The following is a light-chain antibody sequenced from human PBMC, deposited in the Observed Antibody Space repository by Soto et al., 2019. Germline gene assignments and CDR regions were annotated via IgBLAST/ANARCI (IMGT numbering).Light chain of an antibody. CDR3: QQRSNWPPWT. Sequence: ETLLTQYPATLSLSPGERATLSCRASQSVDTFLAWYQQKPGQAPRLLIYDASNRATDIPARFSGSGSGTDFTLTISSLEPEDFAVYFCQQRSNWPPWTFGQGTKVDIK. CDR1: QSVDTF. V-gene: IGKV3-11*01. CDR2: DAS. J-gene: IGKJ1*01.